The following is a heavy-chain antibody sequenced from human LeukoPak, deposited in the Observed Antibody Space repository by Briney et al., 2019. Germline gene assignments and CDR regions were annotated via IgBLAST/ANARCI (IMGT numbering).Heavy chain of an antibody. CDR2: IYYSGST. V-gene: IGHV4-59*01. CDR1: GGSISSYY. Sequence: SETLSLTCTVSGGSISSYYWSWVRQPPGKGLEWIGYIYYSGSTNYNPSLKSRVTISVDTSKNQFSLKLSSVTAADTAVYYCARDRSAFDIWGQGTMVTVSS. J-gene: IGHJ3*02. CDR3: ARDRSAFDI.